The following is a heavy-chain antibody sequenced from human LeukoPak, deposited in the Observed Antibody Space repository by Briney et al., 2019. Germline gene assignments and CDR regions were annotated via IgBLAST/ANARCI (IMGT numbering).Heavy chain of an antibody. V-gene: IGHV3-15*01. D-gene: IGHD3-10*01. CDR3: TAVFRVEGHYYYYMDG. CDR2: IKSNTDGGTT. J-gene: IGHJ6*03. CDR1: GFTFSNAW. Sequence: GGSLRLSCAASGFTFSNAWMSWVRQAPGKGLEWLGRIKSNTDGGTTDYAAPVKGRFTISRDDSKNTLYLQMNSLKTEDTAVYYCTAVFRVEGHYYYYMDGWGKGTTVTISS.